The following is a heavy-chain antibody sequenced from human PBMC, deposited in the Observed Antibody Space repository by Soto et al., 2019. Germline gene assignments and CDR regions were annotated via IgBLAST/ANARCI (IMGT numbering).Heavy chain of an antibody. CDR2: LYYSGST. D-gene: IGHD2-15*01. V-gene: IGHV4-39*01. Sequence: SETLSLTCTVSGDSISSSSYYWGWSRQPPGAGLEWVGSLYYSGSTYYNPSLKSLVTISVDTSKNQFYLKLSAVTAADPAVYYCARHDTPQAYSYYGMDVWGQGTTVTVSS. CDR1: GDSISSSSYY. J-gene: IGHJ6*02. CDR3: ARHDTPQAYSYYGMDV.